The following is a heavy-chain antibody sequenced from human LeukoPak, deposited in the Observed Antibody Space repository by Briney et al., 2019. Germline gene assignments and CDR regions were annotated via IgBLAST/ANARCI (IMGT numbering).Heavy chain of an antibody. CDR1: GFTFISYW. CDR2: INSDGSTT. J-gene: IGHJ6*02. CDR3: ARVRSGSSAGNYGMDV. V-gene: IGHV3-74*01. Sequence: GGSLGLSCAASGFTFISYWMHWVRQAPGKGLVWVSRINSDGSTTSYADSVKGRFTISRDNAKNTLYLQMNSLRAEDTAVYYCARVRSGSSAGNYGMDVWGQGTTVTVSS. D-gene: IGHD1-26*01.